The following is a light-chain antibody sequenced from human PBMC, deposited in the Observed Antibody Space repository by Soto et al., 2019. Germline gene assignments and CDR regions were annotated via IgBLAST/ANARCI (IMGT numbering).Light chain of an antibody. Sequence: DIVMTQSPDSLAVSLGERATINCKSSQSVSHISNNKSYLAWYQQKSGQPPKLLIYWTSTRESGVPDRFSGSVSGTDFTLTISSLQAEDLAVYYCQQFYSSPFTFGPGTKVDIK. CDR2: WTS. CDR1: QSVSHISNNKSY. V-gene: IGKV4-1*01. CDR3: QQFYSSPFT. J-gene: IGKJ3*01.